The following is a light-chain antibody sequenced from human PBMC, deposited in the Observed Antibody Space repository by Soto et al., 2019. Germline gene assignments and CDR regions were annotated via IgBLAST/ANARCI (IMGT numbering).Light chain of an antibody. Sequence: QTVVTQPPSASGTPGQRVTISCSGSSSNSGSNYVYWYQQLPGTAPKLLIYRNNQRPSGVPDRFSGSKSGTSASLAISGLRSEDEADYYCAAWDDSLSGPSVVFGGGTKLTVL. V-gene: IGLV1-47*01. J-gene: IGLJ2*01. CDR1: SSNSGSNY. CDR2: RNN. CDR3: AAWDDSLSGPSVV.